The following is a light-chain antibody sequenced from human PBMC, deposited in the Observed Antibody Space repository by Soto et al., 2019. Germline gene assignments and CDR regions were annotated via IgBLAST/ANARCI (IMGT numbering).Light chain of an antibody. V-gene: IGKV1-5*01. J-gene: IGKJ1*01. Sequence: DIHMTHSPCSLSASLVERVTITCRASQSISSYLNWYQQKPGKAPKLPIYAASSLQSGVPSRFSGSGSGTEFTLTISSLQPDDFATYYCQQYNSYSWTFGQGTKVDIK. CDR1: QSISSY. CDR3: QQYNSYSWT. CDR2: AAS.